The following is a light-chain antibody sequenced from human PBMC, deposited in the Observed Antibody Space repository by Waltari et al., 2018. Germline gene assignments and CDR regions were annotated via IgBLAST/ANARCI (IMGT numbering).Light chain of an antibody. J-gene: IGLJ2*01. V-gene: IGLV2-23*02. Sequence: QSALTQPASVSGSPGQSITISCTGTSSDVGSYNLVSWYQQHPGKAPKRMIYEVSKRPSGVSKRFSGSKSGNTASLTISGLQAEDEADYYCCSYAGSSKVFGGGTKLTVL. CDR1: SSDVGSYNL. CDR2: EVS. CDR3: CSYAGSSKV.